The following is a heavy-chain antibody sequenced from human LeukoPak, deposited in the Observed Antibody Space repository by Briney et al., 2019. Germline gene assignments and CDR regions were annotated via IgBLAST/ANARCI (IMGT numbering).Heavy chain of an antibody. CDR3: ASARHGDCVWDY. CDR1: GYSFAYW. Sequence: GESLKISCKGSGYSFAYWIGWVRPMPGKGLEWMGIIYSGDSHTKYSPSFQGRVTISVDNSISTAYLQWSSLEASDTAMYYCASARHGDCVWDYWGQGTLVTVSS. D-gene: IGHD2-21*02. V-gene: IGHV5-51*01. CDR2: IYSGDSHT. J-gene: IGHJ4*02.